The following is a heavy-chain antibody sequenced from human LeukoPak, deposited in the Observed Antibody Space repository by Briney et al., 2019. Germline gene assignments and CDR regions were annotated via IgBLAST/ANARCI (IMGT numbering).Heavy chain of an antibody. CDR1: GFIFNNYW. CDR2: INSDGSSR. V-gene: IGHV3-74*01. J-gene: IGHJ4*02. Sequence: GGSLRLSCAASGFIFNNYWMHWVRQAPGKGLVWVSRINSDGSSRKYADSVKGRFTISRDNAKNTLYLQMNSLRAEDTAVYYCASASSHRIAAGGDYWGQGTLVTVSS. D-gene: IGHD6-13*01. CDR3: ASASSHRIAAGGDY.